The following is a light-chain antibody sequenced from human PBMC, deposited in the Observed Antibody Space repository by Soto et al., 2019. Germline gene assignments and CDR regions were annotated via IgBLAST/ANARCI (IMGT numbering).Light chain of an antibody. CDR2: DIS. CDR1: QRVGKY. V-gene: IGKV1-16*02. Sequence: DIQMTQSPSSLSVSVGDRVTITCRASQRVGKYLAWFQQKPGRAPESLIYDISTLQSGVPSKFSGSGSGTDFTLTINSLRPEDSATYYCQQYHTYPRTFGQGTRLEIK. CDR3: QQYHTYPRT. J-gene: IGKJ5*01.